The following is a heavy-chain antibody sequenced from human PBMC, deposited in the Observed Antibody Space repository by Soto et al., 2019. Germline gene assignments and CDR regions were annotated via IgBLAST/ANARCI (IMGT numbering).Heavy chain of an antibody. J-gene: IGHJ4*02. CDR2: INHSGST. D-gene: IGHD3-16*02. CDR1: GGSFSGYY. V-gene: IGHV4-34*01. Sequence: KPSETLSLTCAVYGGSFSGYYWSWIRQPPGKGLEWIGEINHSGSTNYNPSLKSRVTISVDTSKNQFSLKLSSVTAADTAVYYCARLKSYRYTPPLPRRYYFDYWGQGTLVTVSS. CDR3: ARLKSYRYTPPLPRRYYFDY.